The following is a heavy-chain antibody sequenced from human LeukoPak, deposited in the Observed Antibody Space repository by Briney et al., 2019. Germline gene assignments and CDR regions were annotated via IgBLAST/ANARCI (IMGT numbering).Heavy chain of an antibody. CDR3: AKGRYHDSRGYYSLDYFDY. D-gene: IGHD3-22*01. CDR1: GFTFSGSA. J-gene: IGHJ4*02. Sequence: GGSLRLSCAASGFTFSGSAMHWVRQASGKGLEWVGRIRSKANSYATAYAASVKGRFTISRDDSKNTAYLQMNSLRAEDTAVYYCAKGRYHDSRGYYSLDYFDYWGQGTLVTVSS. V-gene: IGHV3-73*01. CDR2: IRSKANSYAT.